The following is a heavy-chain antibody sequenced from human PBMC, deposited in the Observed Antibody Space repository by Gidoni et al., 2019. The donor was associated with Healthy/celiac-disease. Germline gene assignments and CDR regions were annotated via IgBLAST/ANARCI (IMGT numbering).Heavy chain of an antibody. Sequence: QVQLVESGGGVVQRGRSLRRSCAASGFTFSSYGMHWVRQAPGKGLVWVAVISYDGSNKYYADSVKGRFTISRDNSKNTLYLQMNSLRAEDTAVYYCAKRGIDVWGQGTTVTVSS. CDR2: ISYDGSNK. CDR1: GFTFSSYG. J-gene: IGHJ6*02. CDR3: AKRGIDV. V-gene: IGHV3-30*18.